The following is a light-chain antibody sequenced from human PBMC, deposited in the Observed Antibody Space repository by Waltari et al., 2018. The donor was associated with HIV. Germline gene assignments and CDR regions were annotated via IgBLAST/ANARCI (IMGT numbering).Light chain of an antibody. Sequence: QSALTQPRSVSGSPGQSVTISCTGTSSDVGAYNSVSWYQQHPAKAPKLMIFDVNKRPSGVPDRFSGSKSGNTASLTISGLQAEDEADYYCCSYADDYTWVFGGGTKLTVL. CDR3: CSYADDYTWV. CDR2: DVN. V-gene: IGLV2-11*01. J-gene: IGLJ3*02. CDR1: SSDVGAYNS.